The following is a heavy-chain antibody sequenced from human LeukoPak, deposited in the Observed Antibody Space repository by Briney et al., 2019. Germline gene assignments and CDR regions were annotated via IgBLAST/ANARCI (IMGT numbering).Heavy chain of an antibody. Sequence: GGSLRLSCAASGFTFSSYAMHWVRQAPGKGLEWVAVISYDGSNKYYADSVKGRFTISRDNSKNTLFLQMNSLRAEDTAVYYCARGGLLWFGELFDYWGQGTLVTVSS. J-gene: IGHJ4*02. CDR2: ISYDGSNK. CDR1: GFTFSSYA. D-gene: IGHD3-10*01. V-gene: IGHV3-30-3*01. CDR3: ARGGLLWFGELFDY.